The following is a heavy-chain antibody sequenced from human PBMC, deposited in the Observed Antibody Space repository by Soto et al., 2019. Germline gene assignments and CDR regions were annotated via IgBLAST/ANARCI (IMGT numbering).Heavy chain of an antibody. J-gene: IGHJ4*02. CDR3: ARLSGPDFWSGYYTPRYYFDY. D-gene: IGHD3-3*01. Sequence: LGESLKISSKGSGYSCISYWISWVRQIPGKGLEWMGRIDPSDSYTNYSPSFQGHVTISADKSISTAYLQWSSLKASDTAMYYCARLSGPDFWSGYYTPRYYFDYWGQGTLVTVSS. V-gene: IGHV5-10-1*01. CDR2: IDPSDSYT. CDR1: GYSCISYW.